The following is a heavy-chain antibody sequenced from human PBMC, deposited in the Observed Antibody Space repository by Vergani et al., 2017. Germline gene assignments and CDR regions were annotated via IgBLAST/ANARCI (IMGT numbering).Heavy chain of an antibody. Sequence: VQLVESGGGVVQPGRSLRLSCAASGFTFSSYSMNWVRQAPGKGLEWVSSISSSSSYIYYADSVKGRFTISSDNAKNSLYLQMNSLRAEDTAVYYCAKAQSGSYSGYEEFDYWGQGTLVTVSS. CDR3: AKAQSGSYSGYEEFDY. J-gene: IGHJ4*02. CDR1: GFTFSSYS. V-gene: IGHV3-21*01. CDR2: ISSSSSYI. D-gene: IGHD5-12*01.